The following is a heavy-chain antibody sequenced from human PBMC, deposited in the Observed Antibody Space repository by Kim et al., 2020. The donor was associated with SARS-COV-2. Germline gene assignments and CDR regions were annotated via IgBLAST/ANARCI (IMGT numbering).Heavy chain of an antibody. Sequence: GGSLRLSCAASGFTFRNHSMNWVRQAPGKGLEWVSRITGSGVYPYYAGSVKGRFTISRDNSKNTLYLQMTSLRAEDTAVYYCAKDDSLSNGGRPFGIDVWGLGTTVIVSS. J-gene: IGHJ6*02. D-gene: IGHD1-1*01. V-gene: IGHV3-23*01. CDR3: AKDDSLSNGGRPFGIDV. CDR1: GFTFRNHS. CDR2: ITGSGVYP.